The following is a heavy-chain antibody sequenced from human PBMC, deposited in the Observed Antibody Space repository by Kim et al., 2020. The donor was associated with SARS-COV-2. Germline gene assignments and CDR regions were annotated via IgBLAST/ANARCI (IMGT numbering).Heavy chain of an antibody. CDR3: ARHGKFWVLVS. V-gene: IGHV4-39*01. D-gene: IGHD2-8*02. Sequence: YHNPSLKRRVTMTVDTSKNQFSLKLSSVTAADTAVYYCARHGKFWVLVSWGQGTLVTVSS. J-gene: IGHJ5*02.